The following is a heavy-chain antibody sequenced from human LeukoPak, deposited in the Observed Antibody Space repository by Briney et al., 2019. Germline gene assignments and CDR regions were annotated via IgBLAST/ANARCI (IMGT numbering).Heavy chain of an antibody. V-gene: IGHV4-59*11. CDR1: GGSISSHY. D-gene: IGHD6-19*01. Sequence: SETLSLTCTVSGGSISSHYWSWIRQPPGKGLEWIGYIYYIGSTNYNPSRKSRVTISVDTSKNQFSLKLSSVTAADTAVYYCARNKAVAGLDAFDIWGQGTMVTVSS. J-gene: IGHJ3*02. CDR3: ARNKAVAGLDAFDI. CDR2: IYYIGST.